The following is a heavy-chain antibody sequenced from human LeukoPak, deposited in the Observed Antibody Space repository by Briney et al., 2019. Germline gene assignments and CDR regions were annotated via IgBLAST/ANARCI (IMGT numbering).Heavy chain of an antibody. CDR2: IYYSGST. V-gene: IGHV4-59*01. CDR3: ARVRYGLPLWWYFDL. Sequence: SETLSLTCTVSGGSISSYYWSWTRQPPGKGLEWIGYIYYSGSTNYNPSLKSRVTISVDTPKNQFSLKLSSVTAADTAVYYWARVRYGLPLWWYFDLWGRGTLVTVSS. CDR1: GGSISSYY. J-gene: IGHJ2*01. D-gene: IGHD2-21*01.